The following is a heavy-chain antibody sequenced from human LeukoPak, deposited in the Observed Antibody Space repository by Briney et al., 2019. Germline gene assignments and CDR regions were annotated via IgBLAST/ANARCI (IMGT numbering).Heavy chain of an antibody. CDR1: GYSISSGYY. V-gene: IGHV4-38-2*02. D-gene: IGHD3-22*01. CDR3: ATYDNTGYYFVY. J-gene: IGHJ4*02. Sequence: SETLSLTCTVPGYSISSGYYWGWIRQPPGKGLEWIGSIYHTGSTYRNASLESRVSISVDTSKNQFSLKLSSVTAADTALYYCATYDNTGYYFVYWGQGSLVTVSS. CDR2: IYHTGST.